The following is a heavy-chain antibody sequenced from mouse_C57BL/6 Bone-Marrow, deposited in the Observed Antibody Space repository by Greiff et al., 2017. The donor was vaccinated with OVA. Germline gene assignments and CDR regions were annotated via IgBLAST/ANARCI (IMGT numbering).Heavy chain of an antibody. J-gene: IGHJ4*01. D-gene: IGHD1-1*01. V-gene: IGHV5-6*01. CDR2: ISSGGSYT. CDR3: ARRTTVVADYAMDY. Sequence: EVHLVESGGDLVKPGGSLKLSCAASGFTFSSYGMSWVRQTPDKRLEWVATISSGGSYTYYPDSVKGRFTISRDNAKNTLYLQMSSLKSEDTAMYYCARRTTVVADYAMDYWGQGTSVTVSS. CDR1: GFTFSSYG.